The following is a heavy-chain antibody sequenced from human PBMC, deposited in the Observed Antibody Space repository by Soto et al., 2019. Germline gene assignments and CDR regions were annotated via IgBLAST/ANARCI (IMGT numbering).Heavy chain of an antibody. J-gene: IGHJ3*02. Sequence: QVQLQESGPVLVKPSGTLSLTCAVSGGSISSSNWWSWVRQPPGKGLEWIGEIYHSGSTNYNPSLKSRVTLSVDKSKNQFSLKLSSVTAADTAVYYCAREKSGSYQSHAFDIWGQGTMVTVSS. D-gene: IGHD3-10*01. CDR2: IYHSGST. CDR3: AREKSGSYQSHAFDI. V-gene: IGHV4-4*02. CDR1: GGSISSSNW.